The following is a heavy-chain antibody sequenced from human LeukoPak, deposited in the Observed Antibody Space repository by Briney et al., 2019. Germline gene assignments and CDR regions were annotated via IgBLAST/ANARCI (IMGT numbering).Heavy chain of an antibody. CDR3: ARDTATGSSFDY. J-gene: IGHJ4*02. Sequence: ASVKVSCKASGYTFTSYAMHWVRQAPGQRLEWMGWINAGNGNTKYSQKFQGRVTMTRDMSTSTVYMELSSLRSEDTAVYYCARDTATGSSFDYWGQGTLVTVSS. CDR2: INAGNGNT. CDR1: GYTFTSYA. D-gene: IGHD5-24*01. V-gene: IGHV1-3*01.